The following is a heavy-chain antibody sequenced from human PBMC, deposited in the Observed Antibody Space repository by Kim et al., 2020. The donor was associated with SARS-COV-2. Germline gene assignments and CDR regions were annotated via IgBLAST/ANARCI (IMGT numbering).Heavy chain of an antibody. V-gene: IGHV4-61*03. D-gene: IGHD2-15*01. CDR1: GGSVSSGVFY. Sequence: SETLSLTCSVSGGSVSSGVFYWSWIRQAPGKTLEWIAHIAYRGDINYNPSLKSRATISRDTSKNLFSLNLTSVTAADTAIYYCVRATGYSGGGAIDHWGQGILVTVSS. J-gene: IGHJ4*02. CDR2: IAYRGDI. CDR3: VRATGYSGGGAIDH.